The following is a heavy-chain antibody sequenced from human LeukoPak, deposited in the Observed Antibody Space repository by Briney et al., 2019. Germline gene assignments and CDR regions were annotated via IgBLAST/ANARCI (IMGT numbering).Heavy chain of an antibody. D-gene: IGHD5/OR15-5a*01. CDR1: GYSFTIHW. Sequence: ASLKLSFTGSGYSFTIHWIGWVRHMPGKGLEWMGIIYPGDSDTRYSPSFQGQVTISADKSISTAYLQWSSLKASDTAMYYCARSTEFDYWGQGTLVTVSS. CDR3: ARSTEFDY. J-gene: IGHJ4*02. V-gene: IGHV5-51*01. CDR2: IYPGDSDT.